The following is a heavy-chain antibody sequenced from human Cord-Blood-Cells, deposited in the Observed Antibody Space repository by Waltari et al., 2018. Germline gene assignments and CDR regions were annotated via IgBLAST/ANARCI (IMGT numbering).Heavy chain of an antibody. J-gene: IGHJ3*02. CDR3: ARVAYDFWSGYSGGAFDI. CDR2: IYPSGST. V-gene: IGHV4-38-2*01. CDR1: GYSISSGYY. D-gene: IGHD3-3*01. Sequence: QVQLQESGPGLVKPSETLSLTCAVSGYSISSGYYWGWIRQPPGKGLEWIGSIYPSGSTYYNPSLKSRVTISVDTSKNQFSLKLSSVTAADTAVYYCARVAYDFWSGYSGGAFDIWGQGTMVTVSS.